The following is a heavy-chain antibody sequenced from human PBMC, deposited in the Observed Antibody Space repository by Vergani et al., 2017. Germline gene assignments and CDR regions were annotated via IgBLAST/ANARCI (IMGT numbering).Heavy chain of an antibody. CDR2: IFPSGNS. CDR1: GDSITNGGVS. CDR3: ARRSSSYYFDI. Sequence: QLQLQESGSGLVKPSQTLSLTCAVSGDSITNGGVSWNWIRQPPGKGPEWIGYIFPSGNSDYNPSLKNRVSISMDTSKNYFFLTLSSVTAADTAMYYCARRSSSYYFDIWGQGVLITVSS. V-gene: IGHV4-30-2*01. D-gene: IGHD3-22*01. J-gene: IGHJ5*02.